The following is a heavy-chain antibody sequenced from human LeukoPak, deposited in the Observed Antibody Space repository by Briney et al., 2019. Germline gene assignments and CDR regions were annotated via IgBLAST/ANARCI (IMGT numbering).Heavy chain of an antibody. CDR1: GFAFSNYG. J-gene: IGHJ1*01. D-gene: IGHD3-22*01. Sequence: GGSLRLSCTASGFAFSNYGMNWVRQTPGKGLEWVSAISAGGSSTHYADSVKGRFTISRDNSKNTLYLQMNSLTAEDTAVYYCVRDFNYDTSGPFQHWGQGTLVTVSS. CDR2: ISAGGSST. V-gene: IGHV3-23*01. CDR3: VRDFNYDTSGPFQH.